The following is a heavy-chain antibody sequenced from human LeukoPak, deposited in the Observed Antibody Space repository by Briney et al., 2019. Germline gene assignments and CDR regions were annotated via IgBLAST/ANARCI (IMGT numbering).Heavy chain of an antibody. Sequence: GASVKVSCKASGGTFSSYAISWVRQAPGQGLEWMGGIIPIFGTAYYAQKFQGRVTITADESTSTVYMELGSLRSEDTAVYYCAGDLESAGELLYYFDCWGQGTLVTVSS. V-gene: IGHV1-69*13. J-gene: IGHJ4*02. CDR3: AGDLESAGELLYYFDC. D-gene: IGHD3-10*01. CDR1: GGTFSSYA. CDR2: IIPIFGTA.